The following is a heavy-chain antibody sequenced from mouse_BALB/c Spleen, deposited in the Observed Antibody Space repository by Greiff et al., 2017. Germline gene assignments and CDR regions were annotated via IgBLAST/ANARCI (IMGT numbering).Heavy chain of an antibody. CDR1: GYAFTSYN. CDR3: AGRGGTTVVARYFDV. CDR2: IDPYNGGT. J-gene: IGHJ1*01. Sequence: EVQLQQSGAELVKPGASVKVSCKASGYAFTSYNMYWVKQSHGKSLEWIGYIDPYNGGTSYNQKFKGKATLTVDKSSSTAYMHLNSLTSEDSAVYYCAGRGGTTVVARYFDVWGAGTTVTVSS. V-gene: IGHV1S135*01. D-gene: IGHD1-1*01.